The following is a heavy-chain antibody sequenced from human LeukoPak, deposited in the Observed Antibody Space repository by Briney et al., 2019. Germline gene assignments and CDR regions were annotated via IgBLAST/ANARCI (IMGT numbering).Heavy chain of an antibody. CDR3: ARDWAVEVPAASTPLRRDY. V-gene: IGHV3-21*01. CDR1: GFTFSSYS. J-gene: IGHJ4*02. CDR2: ISSSSSYI. D-gene: IGHD2-2*01. Sequence: GGSLRLSCAASGFTFSSYSMNWVRQAPGKGLEWVSSISSSSSYIYYADSVKGRFTICRDNAKNSLYLQMNSLRAEDTAVYYCARDWAVEVPAASTPLRRDYWGQGTLVTVSS.